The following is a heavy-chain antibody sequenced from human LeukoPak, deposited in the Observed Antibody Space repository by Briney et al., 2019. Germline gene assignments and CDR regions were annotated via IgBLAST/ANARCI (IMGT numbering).Heavy chain of an antibody. CDR1: GGSFSGYY. D-gene: IGHD4-17*01. J-gene: IGHJ4*02. CDR3: ARGFWYYGDYGN. Sequence: SETLSLTCAVYGGSFSGYYWSWIRQPPGKGLEWIGEINHSGSTNYNPSLKSRVTISVDTSKNQFPLKLSSVTAADTAVYYCARGFWYYGDYGNWGQGTLVTVSS. V-gene: IGHV4-34*01. CDR2: INHSGST.